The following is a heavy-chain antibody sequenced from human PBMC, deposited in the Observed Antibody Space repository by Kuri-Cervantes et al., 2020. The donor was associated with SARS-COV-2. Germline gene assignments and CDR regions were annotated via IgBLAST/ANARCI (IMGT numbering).Heavy chain of an antibody. CDR2: FDPEDGET. V-gene: IGHV1-24*01. CDR3: ATVRFGEHFAFDI. D-gene: IGHD3-10*01. Sequence: ASVKVSCKASSYSFTDNFLHWVRQAPGKGLEWMGGFDPEDGETIYAQKFQGRVTMTEDTSTDTAYMELSSLRSEDTAVYYCATVRFGEHFAFDIWGQGTMVTVSS. CDR1: SYSFTDNF. J-gene: IGHJ3*02.